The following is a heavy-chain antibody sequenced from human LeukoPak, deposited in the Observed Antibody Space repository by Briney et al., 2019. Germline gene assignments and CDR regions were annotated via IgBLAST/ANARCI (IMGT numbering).Heavy chain of an antibody. J-gene: IGHJ4*02. V-gene: IGHV3-23*01. CDR2: LSVIAVTT. CDR1: GFTVSTND. Sequence: GGSLRLSCAASGFTVSTNDMSWVSQAAGKGLAWLSILSVIAVTTNYAHSVNALSTSSSDNSQNPLYLQMNSLRAEDTAVYYCAKGGWLEYWGQGTLVTVSS. CDR3: AKGGWLEY. D-gene: IGHD6-19*01.